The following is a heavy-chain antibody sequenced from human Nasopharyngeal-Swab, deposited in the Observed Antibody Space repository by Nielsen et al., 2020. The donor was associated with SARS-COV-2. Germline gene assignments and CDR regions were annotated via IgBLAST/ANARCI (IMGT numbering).Heavy chain of an antibody. CDR1: GGSISSSSYY. V-gene: IGHV4-39*01. Sequence: SETLSLTCTVSGGSISSSSYYWGWIRQPPGKGLEWIGSIYYSGSTYYNPSLKSRVTISVETSKNQFSLKLSSVTAADTAVYYCARGVWANWYFDLWGRGTLVTVSS. CDR2: IYYSGST. J-gene: IGHJ2*01. D-gene: IGHD7-27*01. CDR3: ARGVWANWYFDL.